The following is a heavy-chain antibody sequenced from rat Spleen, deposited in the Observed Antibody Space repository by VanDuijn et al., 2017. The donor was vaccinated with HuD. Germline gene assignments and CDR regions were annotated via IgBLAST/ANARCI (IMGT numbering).Heavy chain of an antibody. CDR1: GFTFSDYY. CDR3: ARRHYGYTDYFDF. Sequence: EVQLVESGGGLVQPGRSLKLSCAASGFTFSDYYMAWVRQAPTKGLEWVAYISPGGVSTYYRDSVKGRFTISRDDAKSTLYLQMDSLRSEDTATYYCARRHYGYTDYFDFWGQGVMVTVSP. J-gene: IGHJ2*01. V-gene: IGHV5-25*01. D-gene: IGHD1-9*01. CDR2: ISPGGVST.